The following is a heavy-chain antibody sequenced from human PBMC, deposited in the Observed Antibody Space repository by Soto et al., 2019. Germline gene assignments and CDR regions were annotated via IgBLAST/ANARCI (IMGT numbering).Heavy chain of an antibody. D-gene: IGHD3-22*01. J-gene: IGHJ4*02. CDR3: AKNPGYYYDSTGYHFDY. CDR2: IYHSGST. CDR1: GGSISSGGYS. V-gene: IGHV4-30-2*01. Sequence: SETLSLTCAVSGGSISSGGYSWSWIRQPPGKGLEWIGYIYHSGSTYYNPSLKSRVTISVDRSKNQFSLKLSSVTAADTAVYYCAKNPGYYYDSTGYHFDYWGQGTLVTVS.